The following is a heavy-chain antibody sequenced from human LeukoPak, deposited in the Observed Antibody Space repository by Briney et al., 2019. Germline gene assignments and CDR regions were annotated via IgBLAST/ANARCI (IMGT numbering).Heavy chain of an antibody. D-gene: IGHD1-26*01. CDR1: GGSISSYY. CDR2: IYYSGST. V-gene: IGHV4-59*08. Sequence: SETLSLTCTVSGGSISSYYWSWIRQPPGKGLEWIGYIYYSGSTNYNPSLKSRVTISVDTSKNQFSLKLNSVTAADTAVYYCARRVGYSGSYSDWGQGALVTVSS. J-gene: IGHJ4*02. CDR3: ARRVGYSGSYSD.